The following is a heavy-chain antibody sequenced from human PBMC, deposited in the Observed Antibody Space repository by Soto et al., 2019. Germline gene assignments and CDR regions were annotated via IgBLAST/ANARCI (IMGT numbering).Heavy chain of an antibody. CDR2: ISGSGGST. J-gene: IGHJ4*02. D-gene: IGHD6-6*01. CDR3: ATTHPIYHSSSSLPSYFEY. V-gene: IGHV3-23*01. CDR1: GFTFSSYA. Sequence: PGGSLRLSCAASGFTFSSYAMSWVRQAPGKGLEWVSAISGSGGSTYYADSVKGRFTISRDNSKNTLYLQMNSLRAEDTAVYYCATTHPIYHSSSSLPSYFEYWGQGTLVTVSS.